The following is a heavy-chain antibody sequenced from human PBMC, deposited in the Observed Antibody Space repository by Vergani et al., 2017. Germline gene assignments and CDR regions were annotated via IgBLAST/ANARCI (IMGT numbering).Heavy chain of an antibody. Sequence: QVQLQESGPGLVKPSETLSLTCTVPGGPISSYYWSWIRQPAGKGLEWIGRIYTSGSTNYNPSLKSRVTMSVATSKNQFSLKLSSVTAADTAVYYCARTPDYGDDYFDYWGQGTLVTVSS. CDR2: IYTSGST. J-gene: IGHJ4*02. V-gene: IGHV4-4*07. D-gene: IGHD4-17*01. CDR3: ARTPDYGDDYFDY. CDR1: GGPISSYY.